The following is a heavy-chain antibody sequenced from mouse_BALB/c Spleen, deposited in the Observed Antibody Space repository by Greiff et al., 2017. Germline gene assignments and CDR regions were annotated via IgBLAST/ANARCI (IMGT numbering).Heavy chain of an antibody. CDR1: GYTFTDYE. CDR3: TRSFITTVVGDYYAMDY. CDR2: IDPETGGT. V-gene: IGHV1-15*01. D-gene: IGHD1-1*01. Sequence: VQLQQSGAELVRPGASVTLSCKASGYTFTDYEMHWVKQTPVHGLEWIGAIDPETGGTAYNQKFKGKATLTADKSSSTAYMELRSLTSEDSAVYYCTRSFITTVVGDYYAMDYWGQGTSVTVSS. J-gene: IGHJ4*01.